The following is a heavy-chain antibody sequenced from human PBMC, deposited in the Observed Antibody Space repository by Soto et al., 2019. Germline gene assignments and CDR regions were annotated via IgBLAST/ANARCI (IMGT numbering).Heavy chain of an antibody. D-gene: IGHD2-8*01. V-gene: IGHV4-39*01. CDR1: CDSISNNNYH. J-gene: IGHJ1*01. Sequence: SETLSLTCTVSCDSISNNNYHCCLTRQPPGKRLEWMGTVYANGHTDHKPSHKTRLAMAVDTSKNQFSLSLISVTAADTAVDFCASLPNGRPGGFWGQGTLVTVSS. CDR3: ASLPNGRPGGF. CDR2: VYANGHT.